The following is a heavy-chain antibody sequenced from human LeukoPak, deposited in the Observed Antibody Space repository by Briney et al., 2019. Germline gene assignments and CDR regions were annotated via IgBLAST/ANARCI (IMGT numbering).Heavy chain of an antibody. CDR2: ISYDGNNK. Sequence: PGGSLRLSCAASGFTFSSYSMHWVRQAPGKGLEWVAVISYDGNNKYYADSVKGRFTISRDNSKNTLYLQMNSLRAEDTAVYYCARGSNIPVSIHWGQGALVTVSS. CDR3: ARGSNIPVSIH. CDR1: GFTFSSYS. J-gene: IGHJ4*02. V-gene: IGHV3-30*03. D-gene: IGHD2-21*01.